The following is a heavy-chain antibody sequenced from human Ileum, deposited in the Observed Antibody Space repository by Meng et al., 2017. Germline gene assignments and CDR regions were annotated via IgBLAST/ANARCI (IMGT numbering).Heavy chain of an antibody. CDR3: ARVVGGPASMSGWFDP. CDR1: GGSIRSSNW. CDR2: IYHSGSP. D-gene: IGHD2-2*01. J-gene: IGHJ5*01. Sequence: QVQVQGAGPGLVKPWGDLPLPGAVAGGSIRSSNWWTWVRQAPGKGLEWIGGIYHSGSPNHNPSLKGRVTISVDKSQNQFSLKLNSVTAADTAVYYCARVVGGPASMSGWFDPWGQGTLVTVSS. V-gene: IGHV4-4*02.